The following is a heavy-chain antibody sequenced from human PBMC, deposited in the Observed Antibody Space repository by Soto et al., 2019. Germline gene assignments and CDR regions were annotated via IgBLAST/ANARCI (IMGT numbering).Heavy chain of an antibody. J-gene: IGHJ4*02. CDR2: IVVGSGNT. CDR1: GFTFTSSA. D-gene: IGHD6-6*01. V-gene: IGHV1-58*01. Sequence: GASVKVSCKASGFTFTSSAVQWVRQARGQRLEWIGWIVVGSGNTNYAQKFQERVTITRDMSTSTAYMELSSLRSEDTAVYYCAADPHKQLVSDYWGQGTLVTVSS. CDR3: AADPHKQLVSDY.